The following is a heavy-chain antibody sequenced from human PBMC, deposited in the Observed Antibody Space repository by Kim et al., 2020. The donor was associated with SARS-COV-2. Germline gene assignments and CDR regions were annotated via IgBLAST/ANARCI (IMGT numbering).Heavy chain of an antibody. Sequence: GGSLRLSCAVSGFTVSSNYMSWVRQAPGKGLEWVSNIYSGGNTYYADSVKGRFTISRDNSKNTLHLQMNSLRAEDTAVYYCAGKSGAAADTTGWEKDYWGQGTLVTVSS. CDR1: GFTVSSNY. J-gene: IGHJ4*02. D-gene: IGHD6-13*01. CDR3: AGKSGAAADTTGWEKDY. CDR2: IYSGGNT. V-gene: IGHV3-53*01.